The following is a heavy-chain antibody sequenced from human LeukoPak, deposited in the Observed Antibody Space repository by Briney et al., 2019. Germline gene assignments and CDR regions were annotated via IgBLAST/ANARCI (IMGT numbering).Heavy chain of an antibody. CDR2: VIPFLGTT. Sequence: SVKVSCKASGYIFSSYGISWVRQAPGQGLEWMGGVIPFLGTTNYAQKFQGRVTITADESTSTAYMELGSVSSEDTAVYYCARDGVAGTSNPYNWFDHWGQGTLVTVSS. V-gene: IGHV1-69*13. CDR3: ARDGVAGTSNPYNWFDH. D-gene: IGHD6-19*01. CDR1: GYIFSSYG. J-gene: IGHJ5*02.